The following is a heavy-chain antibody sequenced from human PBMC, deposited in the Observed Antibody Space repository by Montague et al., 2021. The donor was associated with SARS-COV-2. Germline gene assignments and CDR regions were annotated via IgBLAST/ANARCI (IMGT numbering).Heavy chain of an antibody. D-gene: IGHD2-21*02. CDR1: GGSFSGYY. CDR2: INHGGST. J-gene: IGHJ5*02. CDR3: ARRPRVVTAIWALRTSLSSWFDP. V-gene: IGHV4-34*01. Sequence: SETLSLTCAVYGGSFSGYYWSWICQPPGKGLEWIGKINHGGSTXXXPSXXXRVTISVDTSKNQFALKLSSVTAADTAVYYCARRPRVVTAIWALRTSLSSWFDPWGQGTLVTVSS.